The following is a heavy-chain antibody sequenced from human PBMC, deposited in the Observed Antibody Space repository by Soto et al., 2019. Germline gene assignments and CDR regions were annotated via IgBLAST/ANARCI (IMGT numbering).Heavy chain of an antibody. CDR1: DGSISTSSYY. CDR3: ARHNYGSGSTYFDY. CDR2: IYYRGNT. D-gene: IGHD3-10*01. Sequence: SETLSLTCTVSDGSISTSSYYWGWIRQPPEKGLEWIGSIYYRGNTYYNPSLKSRVTISVDTPKNQFSLKLNSMTAADTAVYYYARHNYGSGSTYFDYWGQGTLVTVSS. V-gene: IGHV4-39*01. J-gene: IGHJ4*02.